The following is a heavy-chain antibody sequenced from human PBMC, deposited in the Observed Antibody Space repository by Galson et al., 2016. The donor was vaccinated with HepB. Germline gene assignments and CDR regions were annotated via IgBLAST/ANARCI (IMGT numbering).Heavy chain of an antibody. CDR3: AKDMNRRWHYWGRHGNVKGGPYNLMDV. V-gene: IGHV3-9*01. CDR1: GFTFENYD. Sequence: SLRLSCAASGFTFENYDMHWVRQAPGKGLEWVSSISFNSAKIDYADSVRGRFTISRDNAKNFLYLQMSGLTTEDTAFYHCAKDMNRRWHYWGRHGNVKGGPYNLMDVWGQGTTVIVSS. CDR2: ISFNSAKI. D-gene: IGHD3-3*02. J-gene: IGHJ6*01.